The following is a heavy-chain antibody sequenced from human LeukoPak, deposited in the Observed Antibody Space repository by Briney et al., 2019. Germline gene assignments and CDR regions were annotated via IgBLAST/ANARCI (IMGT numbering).Heavy chain of an antibody. CDR2: IYSSGTT. V-gene: IGHV4-39*07. Sequence: PSETLSLTCTVSGTSISNSNYYWGWIRQPPGKGLEWIGTIYSSGTTYYNPSLKSRVTIFVDTSRNQFSLKLSSVTAADTAVYYCARESRIRSIAAAGTFDYWGQGTLVTVSS. CDR3: ARESRIRSIAAAGTFDY. J-gene: IGHJ4*02. CDR1: GTSISNSNYY. D-gene: IGHD6-13*01.